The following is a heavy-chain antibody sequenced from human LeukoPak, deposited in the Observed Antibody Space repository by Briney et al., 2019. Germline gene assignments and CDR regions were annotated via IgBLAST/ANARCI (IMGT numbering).Heavy chain of an antibody. D-gene: IGHD6-6*01. J-gene: IGHJ4*02. V-gene: IGHV1-2*06. CDR1: GYTFTGYY. CDR3: ARDIEYSSSFDH. CDR2: INPNSGGT. Sequence: ASVKVSCKASGYTFTGYYMHWVRQAPGQGLEWMGRINPNSGGTNYAQKFQGRVTMTRDTSISTAYMELSRLRSDDTAVYYCARDIEYSSSFDHWGQGTLVTVSS.